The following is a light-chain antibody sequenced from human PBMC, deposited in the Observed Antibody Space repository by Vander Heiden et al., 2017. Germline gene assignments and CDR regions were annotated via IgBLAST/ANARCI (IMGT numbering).Light chain of an antibody. V-gene: IGKV1-39*01. CDR2: AAS. CDR1: QSISSY. Sequence: DIQMTQSPSSLSASVGDRVTITCRASQSISSYLNWYQQKPGKAPKLLIYAASSLQSGVPSRFSGSGSGTDFTLTISSLQPEDFAAYYCQQSDSTLPTTFGQGTQLEIK. CDR3: QQSDSTLPTT. J-gene: IGKJ5*01.